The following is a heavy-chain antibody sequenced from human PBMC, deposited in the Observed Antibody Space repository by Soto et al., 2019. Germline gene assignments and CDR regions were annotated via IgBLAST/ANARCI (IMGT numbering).Heavy chain of an antibody. CDR1: GFTVSSNY. CDR2: IYSGGST. V-gene: IGHV3-66*01. CDR3: ARAAPFLTATSDY. J-gene: IGHJ4*02. D-gene: IGHD1-20*01. Sequence: GGSLRLSCAASGFTVSSNYMSWVRQAPGKGLEWVSVIYSGGSTYYADSVKGRFTISRDNSKNTLYLQMNSLRAEDTAVYYCARAAPFLTATSDYWGQGPLVTVSS.